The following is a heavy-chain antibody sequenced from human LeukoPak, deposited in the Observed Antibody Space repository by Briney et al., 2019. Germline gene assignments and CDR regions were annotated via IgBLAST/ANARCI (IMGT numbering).Heavy chain of an antibody. V-gene: IGHV4-34*01. J-gene: IGHJ4*02. CDR2: INHSGST. CDR1: GGSFSGYF. Sequence: SETLSLTCAVYGGSFSGYFWSWLRQPPGKGLEWIGEINHSGSTNYNPSLKSRVTISVDTSKNLFSLKLSSVTAADTAVYYCARHGYSSGWNARVGVFDWRQGTLVTVSS. D-gene: IGHD6-19*01. CDR3: ARHGYSSGWNARVGVFD.